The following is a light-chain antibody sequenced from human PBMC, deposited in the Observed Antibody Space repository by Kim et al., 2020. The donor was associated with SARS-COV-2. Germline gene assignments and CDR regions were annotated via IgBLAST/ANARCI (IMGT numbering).Light chain of an antibody. J-gene: IGLJ3*02. CDR3: QAWDSSTGV. CDR1: KLGDKF. Sequence: SYELTQPPSVSVSPGQTASITCSGDKLGDKFASWYHQKPGQSPVLLIYHNSKRPSGIPERFSGSNSGHTATLTISGTQAMDEADYYCQAWDSSTGVFGGGTKLTVL. V-gene: IGLV3-1*01. CDR2: HNS.